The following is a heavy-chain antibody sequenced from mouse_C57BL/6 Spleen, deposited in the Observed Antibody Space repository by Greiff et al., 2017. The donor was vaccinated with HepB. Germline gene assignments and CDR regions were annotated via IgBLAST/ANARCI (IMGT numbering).Heavy chain of an antibody. CDR1: GYTFTSYW. CDR2: IYPGSGST. CDR3: ARWGVYYGSLYYFDY. V-gene: IGHV1-55*01. J-gene: IGHJ2*01. D-gene: IGHD1-1*01. Sequence: QVQLQQPGAELVKPGASVKMSCKASGYTFTSYWITWVKQRPGQGLEWIGDIYPGSGSTNYNEKFKSKATLTVDTSSSTAYMQLSSLTSADSAVYYCARWGVYYGSLYYFDYCGQGTTLTVSS.